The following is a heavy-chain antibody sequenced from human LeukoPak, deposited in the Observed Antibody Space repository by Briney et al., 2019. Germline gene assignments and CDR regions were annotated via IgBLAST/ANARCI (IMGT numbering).Heavy chain of an antibody. Sequence: PSETLSLTCTVSGGSISSYYWSWVRQPPGKGLEWMGYIYYSGSTNYNPSLTSRGTISVDKYKNQFSLTLSSVTAADTAVYYCARAMYYYDSSGYYPGLGYWGQGTLVTVSS. V-gene: IGHV4-59*01. CDR1: GGSISSYY. D-gene: IGHD3-22*01. J-gene: IGHJ4*02. CDR2: IYYSGST. CDR3: ARAMYYYDSSGYYPGLGY.